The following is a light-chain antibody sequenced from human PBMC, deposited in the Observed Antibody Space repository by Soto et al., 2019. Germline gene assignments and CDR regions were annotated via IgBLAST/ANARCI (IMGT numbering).Light chain of an antibody. Sequence: QSVLTQPPSASGTPGQRVTISCSGSSSNIGSNYVYWYQQLPGTAPKLLIYRNNQRPSGVPDRFSGSKSGTSASLAISGLRSEDEADHYCAAWDDSLSGRVFGGGTKVTVL. CDR1: SSNIGSNY. J-gene: IGLJ2*01. V-gene: IGLV1-47*01. CDR2: RNN. CDR3: AAWDDSLSGRV.